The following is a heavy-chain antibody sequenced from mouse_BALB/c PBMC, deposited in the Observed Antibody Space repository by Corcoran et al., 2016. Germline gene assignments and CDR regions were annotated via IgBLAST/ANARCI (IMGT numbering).Heavy chain of an antibody. CDR2: INPNNGGT. J-gene: IGHJ2*01. CDR3: ARLDYYGSSPFDY. CDR1: GYTFTDYH. Sequence: EVLLQQSGPELVKPGASVKIPCKASGYTFTDYHMDWVKRSQGKSLEWIGDINPNNGGTINNQKFKGKATLTVDKSSSTAYMELRSLTSEDTAVYYCARLDYYGSSPFDYLCQGTTLTVSS. V-gene: IGHV1-18*01. D-gene: IGHD1-1*01.